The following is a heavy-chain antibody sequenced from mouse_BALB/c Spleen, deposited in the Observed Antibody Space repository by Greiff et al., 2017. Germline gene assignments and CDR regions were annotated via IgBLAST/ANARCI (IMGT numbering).Heavy chain of an antibody. V-gene: IGHV5-4*02. J-gene: IGHJ4*01. CDR2: ISDGGSYT. CDR3: AREGMDY. CDR1: GFTFSDYY. Sequence: EVQGVDSGGGLVKPGGSLKLSCAASGFTFSDYYMYWVRQTPEKRLEWVATISDGGSYTYSPDSVKGRCTISRDKAKNNRYLQMSSLKSEDTAMYYCAREGMDYWGQGTSVTVSS.